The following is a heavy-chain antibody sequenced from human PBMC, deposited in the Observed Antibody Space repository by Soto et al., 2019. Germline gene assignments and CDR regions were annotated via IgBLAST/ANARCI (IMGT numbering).Heavy chain of an antibody. CDR2: IYYSGTT. Sequence: QVQLQESGPGLVKPSDTLSLTCAVSGYSISSSNWWGWIRQPPGKGLEWIGYIYYSGTTYYNPSLKSRVHLTIDTSQNQVALKLTSVTAVDTAVYYCARRESQGPIDYWGQGTLVTVSS. D-gene: IGHD1-26*01. CDR1: GYSISSSNW. CDR3: ARRESQGPIDY. J-gene: IGHJ4*02. V-gene: IGHV4-28*01.